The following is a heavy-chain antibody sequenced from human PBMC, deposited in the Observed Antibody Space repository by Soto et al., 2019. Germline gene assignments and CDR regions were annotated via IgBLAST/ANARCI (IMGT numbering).Heavy chain of an antibody. CDR2: IYYSGST. Sequence: QVQLQESGPGLVKPSQTLSLTCTVSGGSISSGDYYWSWIRQPPGKGLEWIGYIYYSGSTYYNPSLKSRVTISVDTSKTPFSLPLSSVTAADTAVYSGARASPAVTTSGDAFDIWGQGTMVTVSS. J-gene: IGHJ3*02. V-gene: IGHV4-30-4*01. CDR3: ARASPAVTTSGDAFDI. CDR1: GGSISSGDYY. D-gene: IGHD4-17*01.